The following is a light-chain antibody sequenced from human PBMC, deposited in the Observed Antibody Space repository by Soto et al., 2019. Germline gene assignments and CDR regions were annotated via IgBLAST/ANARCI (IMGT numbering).Light chain of an antibody. Sequence: IQMTQSPSTLSASVEDSFTLTCRASQSIGDLLAWYQQKPGEAPKLLIYKASYLESGVPSRFSGSGSGTEFTLTISSLQPDDFATYYCQQYNSYSPKTFGQGTKVDIK. CDR2: KAS. CDR3: QQYNSYSPKT. J-gene: IGKJ1*01. V-gene: IGKV1-5*03. CDR1: QSIGDL.